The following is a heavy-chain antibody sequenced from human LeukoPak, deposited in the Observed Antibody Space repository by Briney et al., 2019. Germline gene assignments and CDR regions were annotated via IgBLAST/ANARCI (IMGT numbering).Heavy chain of an antibody. CDR2: ISSSGSTI. D-gene: IGHD3-9*01. CDR3: ARDLRYFDWSPFDY. J-gene: IGHJ4*02. CDR1: GFTSSSYE. V-gene: IGHV3-48*03. Sequence: PGGSLRLSCAASGFTSSSYEMNWVRQAPGKGLEWVSYISSSGSTIYYADSVKGRFTISRDNVKNSLYLQMNSLRAEDTAVYYCARDLRYFDWSPFDYWGQGTLVTVSS.